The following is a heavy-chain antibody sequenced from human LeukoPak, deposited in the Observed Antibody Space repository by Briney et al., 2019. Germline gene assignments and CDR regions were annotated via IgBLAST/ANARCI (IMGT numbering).Heavy chain of an antibody. V-gene: IGHV4-39*07. J-gene: IGHJ6*02. CDR1: GGSISSSSYY. Sequence: PSETLSLTCTVSGGSISSSSYYWGWIRQPPGKGLEWIGSIYYSGSTYYNPSLKSRVTISVDTSKNQFSLKLSSVTAADTAVYYCARVVWYYGSGSYYIPDVWGQGTTVTVSS. D-gene: IGHD3-10*01. CDR2: IYYSGST. CDR3: ARVVWYYGSGSYYIPDV.